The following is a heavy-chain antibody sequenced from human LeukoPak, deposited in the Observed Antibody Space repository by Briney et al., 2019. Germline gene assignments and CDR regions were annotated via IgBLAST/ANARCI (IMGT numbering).Heavy chain of an antibody. CDR2: ISGSGGST. D-gene: IGHD3-10*01. CDR1: GFTFSSYA. V-gene: IGHV3-23*01. Sequence: PGGSLRLSCAASGFTFSSYAMSWVRQAPGKGLEWVSAISGSGGSTYYADSVKGRFTISRDNSKNTLYLQMNSLRAEDTAVYYCARTDMVYYGMDVWGQGTTVTVSS. CDR3: ARTDMVYYGMDV. J-gene: IGHJ6*02.